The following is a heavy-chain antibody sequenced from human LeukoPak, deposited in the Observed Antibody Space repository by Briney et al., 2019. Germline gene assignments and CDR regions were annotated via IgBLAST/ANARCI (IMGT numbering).Heavy chain of an antibody. CDR3: ARDPTSSVVVTPYYYYYMDV. V-gene: IGHV3-30*04. CDR1: GFTFSSYA. D-gene: IGHD3-22*01. Sequence: GGSLRLSCAASGFTFSSYAMHWVRQAPGKGLEWVAVISYDGSNKYYADSVKGRFTISKDNSKNTLYLQMNSLRAEDTAVYYCARDPTSSVVVTPYYYYYMDVWGKGTTVTVSS. J-gene: IGHJ6*03. CDR2: ISYDGSNK.